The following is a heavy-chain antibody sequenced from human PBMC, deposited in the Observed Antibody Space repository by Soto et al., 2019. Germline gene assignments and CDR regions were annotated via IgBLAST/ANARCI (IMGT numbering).Heavy chain of an antibody. J-gene: IGHJ4*02. V-gene: IGHV6-1*01. CDR3: AMVLSGYYDY. CDR2: TFYRTRWYN. CDR1: GDSVSNNTAA. Sequence: SQTLSVTSAISGDSVSNNTAAWNWIRRSPSRGLEWRGRTFYRTRWYNDYVGSVISRITIKPDTSRNQFSLQLTSVTSEDTAVYYCAMVLSGYYDYWGRGTLVT. D-gene: IGHD2-8*01.